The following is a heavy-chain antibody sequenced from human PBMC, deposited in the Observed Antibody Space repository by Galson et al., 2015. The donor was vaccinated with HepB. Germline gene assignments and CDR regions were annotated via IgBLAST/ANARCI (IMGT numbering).Heavy chain of an antibody. D-gene: IGHD2/OR15-2a*01. V-gene: IGHV1-24*01. Sequence: SVKVSCKVSGYTLTELSMHWVRQAPGKGLEWMGGFDPEDGETIYAQKFQGRVTMTEDTSTDTAYMELSSLRSEDTAVYYCATGFRWRRGWYFDFWGRGTLVTVSS. CDR2: FDPEDGET. J-gene: IGHJ2*01. CDR1: GYTLTELS. CDR3: ATGFRWRRGWYFDF.